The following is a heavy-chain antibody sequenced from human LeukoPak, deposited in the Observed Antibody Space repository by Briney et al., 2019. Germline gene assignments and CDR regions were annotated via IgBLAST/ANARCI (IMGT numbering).Heavy chain of an antibody. V-gene: IGHV1-18*01. J-gene: IGHJ5*02. CDR1: GYTFTSYG. Sequence: ASVKVSCKASGYTFTSYGISWVRQAPGQGLEWMGWISAYNGNTNYAQKLQGRVTMTTDTSTSTAYMELRSLRSEDTAVYYCARGLYYYDSSGPFDPWGQGTLVTVSS. D-gene: IGHD3-22*01. CDR2: ISAYNGNT. CDR3: ARGLYYYDSSGPFDP.